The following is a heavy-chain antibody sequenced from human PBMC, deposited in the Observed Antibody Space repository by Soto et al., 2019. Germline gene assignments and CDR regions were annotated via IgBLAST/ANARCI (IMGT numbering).Heavy chain of an antibody. CDR1: GDSVSSNTAA. Sequence: PSQTLSLTCAISGDSVSSNTAAWNWIRSSPSRGLEWLGRTYYRSNWRHDYAVSVKSRITVNPDTSKNHFSLQLNSVTPDDTAVYYCARGVAGSCFEHWGLGTLVTVSS. J-gene: IGHJ4*02. CDR2: TYYRSNWRH. V-gene: IGHV6-1*01. D-gene: IGHD6-19*01. CDR3: ARGVAGSCFEH.